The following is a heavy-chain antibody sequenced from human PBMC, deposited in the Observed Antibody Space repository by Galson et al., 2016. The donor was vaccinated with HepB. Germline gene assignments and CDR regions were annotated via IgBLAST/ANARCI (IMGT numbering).Heavy chain of an antibody. CDR3: AREVILVAATEVDAFDI. CDR2: VSYHGSNK. CDR1: GFTFSSNA. V-gene: IGHV3-30-3*01. D-gene: IGHD2-15*01. Sequence: SLRLSCAASGFTFSSNAMHWVRQAPGKGLEWVAVVSYHGSNKYYADSVKGRFTISRDNSKNTLYLQMNSLRPDDTAVYYCAREVILVAATEVDAFDIWGQGTMVTVSS. J-gene: IGHJ3*02.